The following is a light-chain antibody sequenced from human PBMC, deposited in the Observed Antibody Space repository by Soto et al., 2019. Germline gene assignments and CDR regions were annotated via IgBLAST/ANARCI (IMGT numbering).Light chain of an antibody. Sequence: EIVMTQSPATLSVSPGERATLSCRASQSVSSNLAWYQQKPGQAPRLLIYGASTRSTAIAARFSGSGSGTEFTLTISSLQSEDFAVYYCQQYNNWPPTYTFGQGTKLEIK. CDR3: QQYNNWPPTYT. V-gene: IGKV3-15*01. CDR2: GAS. J-gene: IGKJ2*01. CDR1: QSVSSN.